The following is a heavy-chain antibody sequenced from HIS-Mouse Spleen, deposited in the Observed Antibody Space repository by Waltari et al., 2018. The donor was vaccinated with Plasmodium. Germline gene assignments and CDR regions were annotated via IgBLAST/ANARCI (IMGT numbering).Heavy chain of an antibody. D-gene: IGHD6-13*01. CDR1: GGSISSGGYY. CDR3: ARSIAATVTFYFDY. Sequence: QVQLQESGPGLVKPSQTLSLTCTVSGGSISSGGYYWSWIRQHPGKGLEWIGSIYYIGSTYYNPSLKSRVTISVDTSKNQFSLKLSAVTAADTAVYYCARSIAATVTFYFDYWGQGTLVTVSS. CDR2: IYYIGST. J-gene: IGHJ4*02. V-gene: IGHV4-31*03.